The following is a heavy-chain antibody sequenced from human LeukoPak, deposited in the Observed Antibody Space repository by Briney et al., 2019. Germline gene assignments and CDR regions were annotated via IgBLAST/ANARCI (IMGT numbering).Heavy chain of an antibody. D-gene: IGHD6-6*01. Sequence: GGSLRLSCAASGFSVSSNYMSWVRQAPGKGLEWVSVLYSGGSTYYADSVKGRFIISRDNSKNTLYLQMNSLRAEDTAVYYCAKDFVSISSSSPFDYWGQGTLVTVSS. CDR1: GFSVSSNY. J-gene: IGHJ4*02. V-gene: IGHV3-66*01. CDR2: LYSGGST. CDR3: AKDFVSISSSSPFDY.